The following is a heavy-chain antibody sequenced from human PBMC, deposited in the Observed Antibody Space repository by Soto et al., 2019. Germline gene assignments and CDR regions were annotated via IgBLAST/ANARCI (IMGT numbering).Heavy chain of an antibody. D-gene: IGHD3-3*01. V-gene: IGHV3-64*01. J-gene: IGHJ4*02. CDR1: GFTFSSYA. CDR3: ARVAFYDFWNGYYKYFDY. Sequence: EVQLVESGGGLVQPGGSLRLSCAASGFTFSSYAMHWVRQGPGKGLEYVSAISSDGGSTYYANSVKGRFTISRDNSKNPLYLQMGSLRAEDMAVYYCARVAFYDFWNGYYKYFDYWGQGALVTVSS. CDR2: ISSDGGST.